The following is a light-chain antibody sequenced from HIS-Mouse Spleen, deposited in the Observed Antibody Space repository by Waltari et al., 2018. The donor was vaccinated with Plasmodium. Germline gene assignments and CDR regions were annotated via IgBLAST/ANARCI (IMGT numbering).Light chain of an antibody. J-gene: IGKJ5*01. V-gene: IGKV3-20*01. CDR3: QQYGSSPIT. CDR2: GAS. Sequence: EIVLTQSPGTLSLSPGERSTLSCRASQSVSSSYLAWYQQKPSQSPRLLILGASSRATGIPDRFSGSGSGTDFTLTISRLEPEDFAVYYCQQYGSSPITFGQGTRLEIK. CDR1: QSVSSSY.